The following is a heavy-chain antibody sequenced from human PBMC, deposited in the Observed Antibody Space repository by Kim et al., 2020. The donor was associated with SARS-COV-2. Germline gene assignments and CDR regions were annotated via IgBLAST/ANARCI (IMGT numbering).Heavy chain of an antibody. J-gene: IGHJ4*02. CDR3: ARGRRGSYYYYFDY. CDR1: GGSISSGDYY. D-gene: IGHD1-26*01. V-gene: IGHV4-30-4*01. CDR2: IYYSGST. Sequence: SQTLSLTCTVSGGSISSGDYYWSWIRQPPGKGLEWIGYIYYSGSTYYNPSLKSRVTISVDTSKNQFSLKLSSVTAADTAVYYCARGRRGSYYYYFDYWGQGTLLTV.